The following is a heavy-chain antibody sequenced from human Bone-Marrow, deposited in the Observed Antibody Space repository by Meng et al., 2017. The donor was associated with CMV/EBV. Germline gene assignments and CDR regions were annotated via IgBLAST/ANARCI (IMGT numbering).Heavy chain of an antibody. D-gene: IGHD3-16*01. J-gene: IGHJ6*02. CDR3: ARDVGGLGYYGMDV. CDR1: TFTFRNYE. CDR2: ISASGHTI. Sequence: GGSLRLSCGASTFTFRNYEMNWVRQSPGKGLEWVSYISASGHTIYYADSVKGRFTISRDNSKNTLYLQMNSLGAEDTAVYYCARDVGGLGYYGMDVWGQGTTVTVSS. V-gene: IGHV3-48*03.